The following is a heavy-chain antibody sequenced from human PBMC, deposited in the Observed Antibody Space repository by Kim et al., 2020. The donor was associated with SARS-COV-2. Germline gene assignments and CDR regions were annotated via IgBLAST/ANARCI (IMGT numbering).Heavy chain of an antibody. J-gene: IGHJ6*02. Sequence: ASVKVSCKASGYTFTSYDINWVRQATGQGLEWMGWMNPNSGNTGYAQKFQGRVTMTRNTSISTAYMELSSLRSEDTAVYYCARGPLRFLEWLSQNYYYGMDVWGQGTTVTVSS. CDR1: GYTFTSYD. CDR3: ARGPLRFLEWLSQNYYYGMDV. CDR2: MNPNSGNT. D-gene: IGHD3-3*01. V-gene: IGHV1-8*01.